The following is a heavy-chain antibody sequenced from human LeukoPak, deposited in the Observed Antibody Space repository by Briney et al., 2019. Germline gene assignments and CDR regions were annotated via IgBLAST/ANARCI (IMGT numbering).Heavy chain of an antibody. CDR3: ARALTGYYGSGSYYRYYYGMDV. CDR1: GFTFSSYA. D-gene: IGHD3-10*01. J-gene: IGHJ6*02. CDR2: ISYDGSNK. V-gene: IGHV3-30*04. Sequence: GGSLRLSCVASGFTFSSYAMHWVRQAPGKGLEWVAVISYDGSNKYYADSVKGRFTISRDNSKNTLYLQMNSLRAEDTAVYYCARALTGYYGSGSYYRYYYGMDVWGQGTTVTVSS.